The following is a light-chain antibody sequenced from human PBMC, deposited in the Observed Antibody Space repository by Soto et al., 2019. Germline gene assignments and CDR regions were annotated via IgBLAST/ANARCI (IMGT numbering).Light chain of an antibody. J-gene: IGLJ2*01. Sequence: QSALTQPASVSGSPGQSITISCTGTSSDVGTYNYVSWYQQHPGKAPEHMIYDVSYRPSGVSDRFSGYKSGNTASLTISGLEAEDEADYYCSSYTSSSTSVVFGGGTQLTVL. CDR2: DVS. V-gene: IGLV2-14*01. CDR3: SSYTSSSTSVV. CDR1: SSDVGTYNY.